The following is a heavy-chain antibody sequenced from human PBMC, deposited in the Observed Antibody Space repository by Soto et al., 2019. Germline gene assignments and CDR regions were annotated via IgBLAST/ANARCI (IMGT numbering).Heavy chain of an antibody. CDR2: ISSSSSYI. V-gene: IGHV3-21*01. J-gene: IGHJ4*02. D-gene: IGHD1-26*01. Sequence: GGSLRLSCAASGFTFSSYSMNWVRQAPGKGLEWVSSISSSSSYIYYADSVKGRFTISRDNAKNSLYLQMNSLRAEDTAVYYCARDDGWELQPLGYWGQGTLVTVSS. CDR3: ARDDGWELQPLGY. CDR1: GFTFSSYS.